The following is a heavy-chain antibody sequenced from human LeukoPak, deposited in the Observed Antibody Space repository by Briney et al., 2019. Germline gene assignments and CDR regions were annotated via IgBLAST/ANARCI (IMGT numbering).Heavy chain of an antibody. D-gene: IGHD5-24*01. CDR2: ISYDGSNK. CDR1: GFTFSNYA. J-gene: IGHJ4*02. V-gene: IGHV3-30*18. CDR3: AKEVERDGYNTPLDY. Sequence: GGSLRLSCAASGFTFSNYAMSWVRQAPGKGLEWVAVISYDGSNKYYADSVKGRFTISRDNSKNTLYLQMNSLRAEDTAVYYCAKEVERDGYNTPLDYWGQGTLVTVSS.